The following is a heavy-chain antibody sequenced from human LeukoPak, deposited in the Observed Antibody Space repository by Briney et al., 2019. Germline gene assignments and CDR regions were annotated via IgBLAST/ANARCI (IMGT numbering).Heavy chain of an antibody. CDR2: ISYDGSNK. D-gene: IGHD3-3*01. J-gene: IGHJ6*02. CDR3: AKDFQRITIFGVVIRNYYYYGMDV. V-gene: IGHV3-30*18. CDR1: GFTFSSYD. Sequence: GGSLRLSCAASGFTFSSYDMHWVRQAPGKGLEWVAVISYDGSNKYYADSVKGRFTISRDNSKNTLYLQMNSLRAEDTAVYYCAKDFQRITIFGVVIRNYYYYGMDVWGQGTTVTVSS.